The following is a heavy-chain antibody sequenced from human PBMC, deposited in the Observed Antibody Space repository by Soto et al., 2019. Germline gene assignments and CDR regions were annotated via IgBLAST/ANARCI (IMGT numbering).Heavy chain of an antibody. J-gene: IGHJ3*02. D-gene: IGHD1-26*01. CDR3: ARETSGSYYRRFDI. CDR1: GGSVSSGSYY. CDR2: IYYSGST. Sequence: SETLSLTCTFSGGSVSSGSYYWSWIRQPPGKGLEWIGYIYYSGSTNYNPSLKSRVTISVDTSKNQFSLKLSSVTAADTAVYYCARETSGSYYRRFDIWGQGTMVTVSS. V-gene: IGHV4-61*01.